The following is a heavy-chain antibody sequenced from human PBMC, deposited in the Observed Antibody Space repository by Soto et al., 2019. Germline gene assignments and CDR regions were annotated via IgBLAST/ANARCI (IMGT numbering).Heavy chain of an antibody. J-gene: IGHJ4*02. D-gene: IGHD6-19*01. CDR3: AKATTNGGWFNPFDS. V-gene: IGHV3-23*01. Sequence: PGGSLRLSCAASGFSFVTYAMNWVRQPPGKGLEWVSGLSGSGTSTYYADSVKGRFTISRDKSRDTLFLQMNSRTADDTAVYYCAKATTNGGWFNPFDSWGQGALVTVSS. CDR2: LSGSGTST. CDR1: GFSFVTYA.